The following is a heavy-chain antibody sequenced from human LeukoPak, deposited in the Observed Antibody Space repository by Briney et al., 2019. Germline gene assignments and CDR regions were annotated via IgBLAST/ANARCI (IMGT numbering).Heavy chain of an antibody. J-gene: IGHJ3*02. CDR3: ARSYDILTGYKPGAFDI. CDR1: GGSISSGSYY. D-gene: IGHD3-9*01. V-gene: IGHV4-61*02. Sequence: SETLSLTCTVSGGSISSGSYYWSWIRQPAGKGLEWIGRIYTSGSTNYNPSLKSRVTISVDTSKNQFSLKLSSVTAAGTAVYYCARSYDILTGYKPGAFDIWGQGTMVTVSS. CDR2: IYTSGST.